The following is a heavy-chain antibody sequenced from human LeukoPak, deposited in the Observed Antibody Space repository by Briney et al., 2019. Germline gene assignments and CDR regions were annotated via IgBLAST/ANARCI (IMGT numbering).Heavy chain of an antibody. CDR2: FYYTGST. V-gene: IGHV4-59*08. CDR1: GDSISNYY. D-gene: IGHD1-26*01. CDR3: ARVPLYIGIGHAFDI. Sequence: SETLSLTCTVSGDSISNYYWSWIRQPPGKGLEWIGYFYYTGSTNYNPSLRSRVTISVDTSKNQFSLKLSSVTAADTAVYYCARVPLYIGIGHAFDIWGQGTTVTVSS. J-gene: IGHJ3*02.